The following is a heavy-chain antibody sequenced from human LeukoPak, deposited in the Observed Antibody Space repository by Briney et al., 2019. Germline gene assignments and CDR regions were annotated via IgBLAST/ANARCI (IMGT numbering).Heavy chain of an antibody. Sequence: ASVKVSCKASGYTFTSYAIIWVRQAPGQGLEWMGWISGYNGNTKYAQKLQGRVTMTTETSTSTAYMELRSLRSDDTAVYYCARPQDFGLTGMNAFDIWGQGTMVTVSS. CDR2: ISGYNGNT. CDR1: GYTFTSYA. V-gene: IGHV1-18*01. J-gene: IGHJ3*02. CDR3: ARPQDFGLTGMNAFDI. D-gene: IGHD7-27*01.